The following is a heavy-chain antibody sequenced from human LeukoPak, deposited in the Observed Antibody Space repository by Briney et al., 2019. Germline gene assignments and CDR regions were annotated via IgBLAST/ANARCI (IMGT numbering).Heavy chain of an antibody. CDR2: ISYDGSNK. Sequence: GRSLRLSCAASGFTFSSYGMHWVRQAPGKGLEWAAVISYDGSNKYYADSVKGRFTISRDNSKNTLYLQMNSLRAEDTAVYYCAKDRDYYDSSSYYYFDYWGQGTLVTVSS. J-gene: IGHJ4*02. V-gene: IGHV3-30*18. D-gene: IGHD3-22*01. CDR3: AKDRDYYDSSSYYYFDY. CDR1: GFTFSSYG.